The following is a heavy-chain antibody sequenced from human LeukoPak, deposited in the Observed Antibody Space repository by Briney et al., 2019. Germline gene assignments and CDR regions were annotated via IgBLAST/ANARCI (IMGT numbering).Heavy chain of an antibody. CDR3: ASYGSVSFFEY. J-gene: IGHJ4*02. CDR1: GFTFSSYE. V-gene: IGHV3-48*03. D-gene: IGHD3-10*01. CDR2: ISSRGSSI. Sequence: GGSLILSCAASGFTFSSYEMNWVRQAPGKGLEWVSYISSRGSSIFYADSVKGRFTISRDNAKNSLYLQMNSLRAEDTAVYYCASYGSVSFFEYWGQGTLVTVSS.